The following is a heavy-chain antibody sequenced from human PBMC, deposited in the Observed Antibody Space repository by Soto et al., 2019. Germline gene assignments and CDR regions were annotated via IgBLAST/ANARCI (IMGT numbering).Heavy chain of an antibody. D-gene: IGHD1-1*01. V-gene: IGHV3-30-3*01. Sequence: QVQLVESGGGVVQPGRSLRLSCAASGFTFSSYAMHWVRQAPGKGLEWVAVISYDGSNKYYADSVKGRFTISRDNSKNTQYLQMNSLRAEDTAVYYCATETGEVSYFDYWGQGTLVTVSS. CDR2: ISYDGSNK. CDR3: ATETGEVSYFDY. CDR1: GFTFSSYA. J-gene: IGHJ4*02.